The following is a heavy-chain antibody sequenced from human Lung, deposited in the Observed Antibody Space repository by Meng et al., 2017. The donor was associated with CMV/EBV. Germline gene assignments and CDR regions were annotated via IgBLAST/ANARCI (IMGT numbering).Heavy chain of an antibody. D-gene: IGHD2-2*01. CDR3: ARTGCSSSSCYDY. V-gene: IGHV1-3*01. CDR2: INAGNGNT. Sequence: VHLGQSGPECKKPGAPVKVSCKASGYSFTTYAMHWVRQAPGQRLEWMGWINAGNGNTKYSEKFQSRVTITRDTAASTAYMELSSLRSEDTAVYYCARTGCSSSSCYDYWGQGTLVTVSS. J-gene: IGHJ4*02. CDR1: GYSFTTYA.